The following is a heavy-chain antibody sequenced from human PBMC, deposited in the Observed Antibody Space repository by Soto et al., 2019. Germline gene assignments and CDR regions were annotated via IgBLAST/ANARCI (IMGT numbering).Heavy chain of an antibody. D-gene: IGHD6-6*01. CDR3: ARGSFSSSSSWFDP. V-gene: IGHV4-31*03. J-gene: IGHJ5*02. CDR1: GGSISSGGYY. CDR2: IYYSGRT. Sequence: QVQLQESGPGLVKPSQTLSLTCTVSGGSISSGGYYCSWIRQHPGKGLEWIGYIYYSGRTYYNPYLHSRVSIAVDTTENQFSLKLTSVTAADTSVYYCARGSFSSSSSWFDPWGRGTLVTVSS.